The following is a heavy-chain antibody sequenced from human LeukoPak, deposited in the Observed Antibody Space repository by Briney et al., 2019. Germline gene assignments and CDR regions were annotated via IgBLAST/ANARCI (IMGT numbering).Heavy chain of an antibody. Sequence: GGSLRLSCAASGFTFSSYWMSWVRQAPGKGLEWVSAISGSGGSTYYADSVKGRFTISRGNAKNSLYLQMNSLRAEDTAVYYCASGDYYGMDVWGQGTTVTVSS. V-gene: IGHV3-23*01. D-gene: IGHD7-27*01. CDR1: GFTFSSYW. J-gene: IGHJ6*02. CDR3: ASGDYYGMDV. CDR2: ISGSGGST.